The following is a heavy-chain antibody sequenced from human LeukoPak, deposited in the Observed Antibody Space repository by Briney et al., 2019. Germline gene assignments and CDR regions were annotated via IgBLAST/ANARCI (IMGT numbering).Heavy chain of an antibody. D-gene: IGHD6-25*01. CDR1: GASMRNFY. CDR3: ARGAEYYMDV. V-gene: IGHV4-59*01. J-gene: IGHJ6*03. CDR2: IDYTGST. Sequence: PSETLSLTCSVSGASMRNFYWSWIRQPPGEGLEWIGYIDYTGSTSYNPSLKSRVTVSIDTSKNQFSLRLNSVAAADTAVYYCARGAEYYMDVWGKGTTVTVSS.